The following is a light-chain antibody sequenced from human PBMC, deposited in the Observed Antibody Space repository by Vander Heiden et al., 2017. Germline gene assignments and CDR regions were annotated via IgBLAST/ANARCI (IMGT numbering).Light chain of an antibody. J-gene: IGLJ3*02. Sequence: NFMLTQPHSVSESPGKTVTISCTRSSGSIASHYVQWYQQRPGSSPTTVIYEDNQRPSGVPDRFSDSIDSSSNSASLTISGLKTEDEADYYCQSYDSSSNWVFGGGTKLTVL. V-gene: IGLV6-57*01. CDR2: EDN. CDR1: SGSIASHY. CDR3: QSYDSSSNWV.